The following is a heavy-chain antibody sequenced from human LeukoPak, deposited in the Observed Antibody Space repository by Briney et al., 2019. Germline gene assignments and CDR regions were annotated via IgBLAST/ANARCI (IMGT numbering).Heavy chain of an antibody. Sequence: GASVKVSCKASGYTFTRYDMHWVRQAPGQGLEWMGWITPNSGGTNYAQKFQGRVTMTRDTSISTAYMELSRLRSDDTAVYYCARNGYYYDSSVYRPFDYWGQGTLVTVSS. D-gene: IGHD3-22*01. CDR1: GYTFTRYD. V-gene: IGHV1-2*02. J-gene: IGHJ4*02. CDR2: ITPNSGGT. CDR3: ARNGYYYDSSVYRPFDY.